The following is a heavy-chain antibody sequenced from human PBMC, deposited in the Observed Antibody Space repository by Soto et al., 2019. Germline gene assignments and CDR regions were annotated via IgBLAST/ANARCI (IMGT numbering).Heavy chain of an antibody. V-gene: IGHV4-34*01. CDR1: GGSFSGYY. D-gene: IGHD1-26*01. J-gene: IGHJ4*02. CDR3: ARAKLELQYYFDY. CDR2: INHSGST. Sequence: PSETLSLTCAVYGGSFSGYYWSWIRQPPGKGLEWIGEINHSGSTNYNPSLKSRVTISVDTSKNQFSLKLSSVTAADTAVYYCARAKLELQYYFDYWGQGTLVTVSS.